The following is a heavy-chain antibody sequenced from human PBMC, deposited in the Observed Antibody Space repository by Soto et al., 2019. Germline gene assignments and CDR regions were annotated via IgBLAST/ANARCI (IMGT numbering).Heavy chain of an antibody. CDR2: TYYRSKWYN. D-gene: IGHD1-26*01. CDR1: GDSVSSNSAA. J-gene: IGHJ6*02. V-gene: IGHV6-1*01. CDR3: ARDVGTTVYYYYGMDV. Sequence: SRTLSLPCAISGDSVSSNSAAWNWIRQSPSRGLEWLGRTYYRSKWYNDYAVSVKSRITINPGTSKNQFSLQLNSVTPEDTAVYYCARDVGTTVYYYYGMDVWGQGTTVTVSS.